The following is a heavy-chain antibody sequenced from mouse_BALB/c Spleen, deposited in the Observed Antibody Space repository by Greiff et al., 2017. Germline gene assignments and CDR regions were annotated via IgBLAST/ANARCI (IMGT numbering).Heavy chain of an antibody. CDR3: ARWTDY. CDR2: ISSGSSTI. CDR1: GFTFSSFG. Sequence: EVQLVESGGGLVQPGGSRKLSCAASGFTFSSFGMHWVRQAPEKGLEWVAYISSGSSTIYYADTVKGRFTISRDNPKNTLFLQMTSLRSEDTAMYYCARWTDYWGQGTSVTVSS. J-gene: IGHJ4*01. V-gene: IGHV5-17*02.